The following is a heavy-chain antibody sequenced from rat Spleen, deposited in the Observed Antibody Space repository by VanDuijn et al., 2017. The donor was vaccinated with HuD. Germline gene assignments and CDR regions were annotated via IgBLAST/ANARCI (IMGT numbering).Heavy chain of an antibody. D-gene: IGHD1-10*01. CDR3: TTDHNNFYVMDA. Sequence: EVQLVESGGGLVQPGRSMKLSCAASGFTFSDYGMAWVLQAPTKNLEWVASISYDGTKTYYRDSVKGRFTISRENAKSTLYLQMDSLRSEDTATYYCTTDHNNFYVMDAWGQGASVTVSS. V-gene: IGHV5-20*01. CDR1: GFTFSDYG. J-gene: IGHJ4*01. CDR2: ISYDGTKT.